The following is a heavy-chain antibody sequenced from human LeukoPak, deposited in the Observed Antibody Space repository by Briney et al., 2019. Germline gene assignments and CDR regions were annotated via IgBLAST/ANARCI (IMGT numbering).Heavy chain of an antibody. CDR2: IYYSGGT. CDR1: GGSISSYY. CDR3: ARGIWFGVDAFDI. Sequence: SETLSLTCTVSGGSISSYYWSWIRQPPGKGLEWIGYIYYSGGTNYNPSLKSRVTISVDTSKNQFSLKLSSVTAADTAVYYCARGIWFGVDAFDIWGQGTMVTVSS. V-gene: IGHV4-59*08. J-gene: IGHJ3*02. D-gene: IGHD3-10*01.